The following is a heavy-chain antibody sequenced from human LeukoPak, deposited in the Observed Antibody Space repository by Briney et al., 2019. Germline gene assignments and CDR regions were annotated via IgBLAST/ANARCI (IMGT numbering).Heavy chain of an antibody. D-gene: IGHD1-1*01. CDR2: ITAYNGNR. CDR3: ARDNDKVVDH. J-gene: IGHJ4*01. V-gene: IGHV1-18*01. Sequence: EASVKVSFKTSGYTFFNYGISWVRQPPGKGLEWMGGITAYNGNRLYAQRFQGRIFLTTDTTSSTSYMQLMSLQNDDTAIYYCARDNDKVVDHWGQGTLVTVSS. CDR1: GYTFFNYG.